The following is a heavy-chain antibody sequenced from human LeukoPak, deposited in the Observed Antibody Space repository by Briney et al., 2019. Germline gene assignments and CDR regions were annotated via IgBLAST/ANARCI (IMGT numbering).Heavy chain of an antibody. CDR3: ARGNRAGDGILAYFDL. V-gene: IGHV3-30-3*01. CDR1: GFIFNTYI. J-gene: IGHJ2*01. CDR2: ISYDGSNK. Sequence: GRSLRLSCAASGFIFNTYIMNWVRQAPGKGLEWVAGISYDGSNKYYAESVKGRFTISRDNSKNTLYLQMTSLRAEDTAVYYCARGNRAGDGILAYFDLWGRGTLVTVSS. D-gene: IGHD5-24*01.